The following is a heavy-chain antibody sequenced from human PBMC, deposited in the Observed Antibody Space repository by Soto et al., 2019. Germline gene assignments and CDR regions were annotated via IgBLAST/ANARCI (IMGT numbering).Heavy chain of an antibody. CDR1: GGSFSGYY. CDR2: VYYSGST. D-gene: IGHD6-6*01. Sequence: SETLSLTCAVYGGSFSGYYWGWVRQPPGKGLEWIGSVYYSGSTYYNPSLKSRVTISVDTSKNQFSLKLSSVTAADTAVYYCARGDVAARPDSDYYYYYMDVWGKGTTVTVSS. V-gene: IGHV4-34*01. J-gene: IGHJ6*03. CDR3: ARGDVAARPDSDYYYYYMDV.